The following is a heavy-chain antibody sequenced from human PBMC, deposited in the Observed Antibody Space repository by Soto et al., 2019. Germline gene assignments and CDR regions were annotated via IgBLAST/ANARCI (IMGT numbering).Heavy chain of an antibody. CDR3: ASSRRYYDILTGDSPEGYYFDY. CDR2: IYYSGST. Sequence: SETLSLTCTVSGGSISSSSYYWGWIRQPPGKGLEWIGSIYYSGSTYYNPSLKSRVTISVDTSKNQFSLELSSVTAADTAVYYCASSRRYYDILTGDSPEGYYFDYWGQGTLVTVSS. CDR1: GGSISSSSYY. D-gene: IGHD3-9*01. J-gene: IGHJ4*02. V-gene: IGHV4-39*01.